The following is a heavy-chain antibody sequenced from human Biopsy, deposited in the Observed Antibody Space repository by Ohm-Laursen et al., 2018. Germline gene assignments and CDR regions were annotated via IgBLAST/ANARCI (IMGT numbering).Heavy chain of an antibody. CDR2: ISSRSSDI. Sequence: SLRLSCSASGFTFSSHAMAWVRQAPGEGLEWVSSISSRSSDIYYADSVKGRFTISRDNSRNTLYLQMNSLTPEDTAVYFCAKVRHYSDRGAYYHGAFGLWGQGTMVTVSS. J-gene: IGHJ3*01. D-gene: IGHD3-22*01. CDR3: AKVRHYSDRGAYYHGAFGL. CDR1: GFTFSSHA. V-gene: IGHV3-21*04.